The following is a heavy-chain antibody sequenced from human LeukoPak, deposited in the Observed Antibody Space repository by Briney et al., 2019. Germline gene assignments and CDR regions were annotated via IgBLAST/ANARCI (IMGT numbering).Heavy chain of an antibody. J-gene: IGHJ4*02. CDR1: GFTFRNYA. D-gene: IGHD2-2*01. V-gene: IGHV3-30*02. CDR2: IRYDGSKI. Sequence: VGSLRLSCAASGFTFRNYAMHWVRQAPGKGLEWVAFIRYDGSKICYADSVKGRFTISRDNSKNTLYLQMSSLRPEDTAVYYCAKDYQLPYGGFDQWGQGALVTVSS. CDR3: AKDYQLPYGGFDQ.